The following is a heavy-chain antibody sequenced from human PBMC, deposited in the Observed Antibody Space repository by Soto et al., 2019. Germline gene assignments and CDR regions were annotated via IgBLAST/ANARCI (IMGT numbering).Heavy chain of an antibody. CDR3: ARYCSSTSCLQLGDYYYGMDV. V-gene: IGHV1-3*01. CDR2: INAGNGNT. J-gene: IGHJ6*02. CDR1: GYTFTSYA. D-gene: IGHD2-2*01. Sequence: GASVKVSCKASGYTFTSYAMHWVRQAPGQRLEWMGWINAGNGNTKYSQKFQGRVTITRDTSASTAYMELSSLRSEDTAVYYCARYCSSTSCLQLGDYYYGMDVWGQGTMVTVAS.